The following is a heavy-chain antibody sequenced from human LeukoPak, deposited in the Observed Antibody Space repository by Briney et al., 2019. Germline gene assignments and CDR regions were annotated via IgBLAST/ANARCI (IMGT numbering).Heavy chain of an antibody. J-gene: IGHJ6*03. Sequence: SETLSLTCTVSGGSISSYYWSWIRQPPGKGLEWIGYIYYSGSTNYNPSLKSRVTISVDTSKNQFSLKLSSVTAADTAVYYCARVQRVGSSGWYTMRYYYYYYMDVWGKGTTVTISS. D-gene: IGHD6-19*01. CDR3: ARVQRVGSSGWYTMRYYYYYYMDV. V-gene: IGHV4-59*12. CDR1: GGSISSYY. CDR2: IYYSGST.